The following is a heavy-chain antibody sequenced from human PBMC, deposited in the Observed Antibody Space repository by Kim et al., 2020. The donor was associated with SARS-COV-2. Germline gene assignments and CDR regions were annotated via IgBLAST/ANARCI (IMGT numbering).Heavy chain of an antibody. CDR3: ARHVYGDYESDF. CDR2: ISAYTGDT. Sequence: ASVKVSCKASGYTFDNYAIAWVRQAPGQGLEWMGWISAYTGDTNYAQNFQGRVTMTTETSTNTAYLELRSLKPDDTAVYFCARHVYGDYESDFWGQGTLVTVSS. CDR1: GYTFDNYA. D-gene: IGHD4-17*01. V-gene: IGHV1-18*01. J-gene: IGHJ4*02.